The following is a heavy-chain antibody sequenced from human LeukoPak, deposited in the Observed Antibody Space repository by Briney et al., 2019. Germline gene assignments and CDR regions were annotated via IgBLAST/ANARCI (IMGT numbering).Heavy chain of an antibody. CDR3: ARDRCSGGSCYPTYFDY. CDR1: GGSISSYY. V-gene: IGHV4-59*01. D-gene: IGHD2-15*01. Sequence: SETLPLTCTVSGGSISSYYWSWIRQPPGKGLEWIGYIYYSGSTNYNPSLKSRVTISVDTSKNQFSLKLSSVTAADTAVYYCARDRCSGGSCYPTYFDYWGQGTLVTVSS. CDR2: IYYSGST. J-gene: IGHJ4*02.